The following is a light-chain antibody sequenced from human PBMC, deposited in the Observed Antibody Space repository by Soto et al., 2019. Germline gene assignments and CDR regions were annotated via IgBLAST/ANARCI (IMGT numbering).Light chain of an antibody. Sequence: EIVMTQSPATLSVSPGETASLSCRARQSAGKFLAWYQQKPGQAPRLLIYYISTRATGIPARFSGSGSGTEFTLTINSLQSEDSAVYYCQQHNQWPITFGQGTRLEIK. CDR3: QQHNQWPIT. CDR1: QSAGKF. V-gene: IGKV3D-15*01. CDR2: YIS. J-gene: IGKJ5*01.